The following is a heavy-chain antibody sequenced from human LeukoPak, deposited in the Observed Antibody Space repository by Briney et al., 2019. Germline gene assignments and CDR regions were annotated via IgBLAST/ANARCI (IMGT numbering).Heavy chain of an antibody. J-gene: IGHJ6*03. CDR1: GYTFTSYD. D-gene: IGHD1-26*01. CDR2: MNPNSGNT. V-gene: IGHV1-8*01. Sequence: PEASVKVSCKASGYTFTSYDINWVRQATAQGLEWMGWMNPNSGNTGYAQKFQGRVTMTRNTSISTAYRELSSLRSEDTAVYYCARAPEWGKANYYYYMDVWGKGTTVTVSS. CDR3: ARAPEWGKANYYYYMDV.